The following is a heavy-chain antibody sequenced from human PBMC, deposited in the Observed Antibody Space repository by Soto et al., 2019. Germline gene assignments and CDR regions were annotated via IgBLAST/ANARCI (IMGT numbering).Heavy chain of an antibody. CDR3: ARAGKVAGVFDY. CDR1: GGSFSGYY. D-gene: IGHD6-19*01. CDR2: INHSGST. J-gene: IGHJ4*02. Sequence: SETLSLTCAVYGGSFSGYYWSWIRQPPGKGLEWIGEINHSGSTNYNPSLKSRVTISVDTSKNQFSLKLSSVTAADTAVYYCARAGKVAGVFDYWGQGTLVTVSS. V-gene: IGHV4-34*01.